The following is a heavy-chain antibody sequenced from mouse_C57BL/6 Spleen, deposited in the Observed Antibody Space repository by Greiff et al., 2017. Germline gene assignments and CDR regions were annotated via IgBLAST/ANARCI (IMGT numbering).Heavy chain of an antibody. CDR1: GYSITSGYD. J-gene: IGHJ3*01. D-gene: IGHD4-1*01. CDR3: ARDRGAGTWFAY. Sequence: EVQLVESGPGMVKPSQSLSLTCTVTGYSITSGYDWHWIRHFPGNKLEWMGYISYSGSTNYNPSLKSRISITHDTSKNHFFLKLNSVTTEDTATYYCARDRGAGTWFAYWGQGTLVTVSA. CDR2: ISYSGST. V-gene: IGHV3-1*01.